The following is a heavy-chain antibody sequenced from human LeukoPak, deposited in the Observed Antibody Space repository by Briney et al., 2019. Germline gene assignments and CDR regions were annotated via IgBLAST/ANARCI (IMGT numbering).Heavy chain of an antibody. V-gene: IGHV3-23*01. CDR1: GFTFSNYA. CDR3: AKWGDYDILTGYYDSDY. D-gene: IGHD3-9*01. Sequence: GGSLRLSCAASGFTFSNYAMSWVRQAPGKGLEWVSAIVGSGGSTYYADSVKGRFTISRDNPKITLYLQMNSLRAEDTAVYYCAKWGDYDILTGYYDSDYWGQGTLVTVSS. J-gene: IGHJ4*02. CDR2: IVGSGGST.